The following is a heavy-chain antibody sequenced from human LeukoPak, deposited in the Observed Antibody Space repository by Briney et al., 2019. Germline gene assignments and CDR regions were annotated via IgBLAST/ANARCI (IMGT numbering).Heavy chain of an antibody. CDR1: GFTFSSYA. V-gene: IGHV3-23*01. D-gene: IGHD2-15*01. CDR3: AKYGRSGYSSGMDV. J-gene: IGHJ6*02. Sequence: PGGSLRLSCAASGFTFSSYAMSWVRQAPGKGLEWVSAISSSGGTTDSADSVKGRFTISRDNSKNTLYLQMNSLRAEDTAVYYCAKYGRSGYSSGMDVWGQGTTVTVSS. CDR2: ISSSGGTT.